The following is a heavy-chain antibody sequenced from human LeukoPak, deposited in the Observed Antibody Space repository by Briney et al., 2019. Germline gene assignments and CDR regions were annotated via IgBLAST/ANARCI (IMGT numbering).Heavy chain of an antibody. V-gene: IGHV3-74*01. J-gene: IGHJ4*02. CDR3: AREGRGGYYGFDY. CDR1: GFTFSSSW. Sequence: GSLRLSCAASGFTFSSSWMHWVRQAPGKGLVWVSRINGDGSSTNYADSVKGRFTISRDNAKNTLYLQMNSLRAEDTAVYYCAREGRGGYYGFDYWGQGTLVTVSS. D-gene: IGHD3-3*01. CDR2: INGDGSST.